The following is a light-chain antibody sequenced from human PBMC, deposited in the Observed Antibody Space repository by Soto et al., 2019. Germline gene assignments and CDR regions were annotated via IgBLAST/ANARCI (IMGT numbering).Light chain of an antibody. CDR3: QSYDSSLSGLWV. CDR1: SSNIGAGYD. J-gene: IGLJ3*02. V-gene: IGLV1-40*01. Sequence: QSVLTQPPSVSGAPGQRVTISCTGSSSNIGAGYDVHWYQQLPGAAPKLLIYGNNNRPSGVPDRFSGSKSGTSASLAITGLQAEDEAECYCQSYDSSLSGLWVFGGGTKLTVL. CDR2: GNN.